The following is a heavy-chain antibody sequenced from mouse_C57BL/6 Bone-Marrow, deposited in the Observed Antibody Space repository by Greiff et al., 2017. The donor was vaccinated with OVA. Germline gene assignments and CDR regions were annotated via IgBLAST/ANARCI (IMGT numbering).Heavy chain of an antibody. Sequence: QVQLKQPGTELVKPGASVKLSCKASGYTFTSYWMHWVKQRPGQGLEWIGNINPSNGGTNYNEKFKSKATLTVDKSSSTAYMQLSSLTSEDSAVYYCARGSTVVAPGYWYFDVWGTGTTVTVSS. CDR3: ARGSTVVAPGYWYFDV. J-gene: IGHJ1*03. V-gene: IGHV1-53*01. CDR2: INPSNGGT. CDR1: GYTFTSYW. D-gene: IGHD1-1*01.